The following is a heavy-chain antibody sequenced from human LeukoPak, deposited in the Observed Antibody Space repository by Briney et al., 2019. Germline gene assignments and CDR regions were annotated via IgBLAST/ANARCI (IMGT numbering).Heavy chain of an antibody. J-gene: IGHJ4*02. CDR1: GVSISSSSYY. Sequence: TPSETLSLTCTVSGVSISSSSYYWGWIRQPPGKGLEGIGSIYYSGSTYYNPSLKSRVTISVDTSKNQFSLKLSSVTAADTAVYYCARGIAVAEGLDYWGQGTLVTVSS. D-gene: IGHD6-19*01. V-gene: IGHV4-39*07. CDR3: ARGIAVAEGLDY. CDR2: IYYSGST.